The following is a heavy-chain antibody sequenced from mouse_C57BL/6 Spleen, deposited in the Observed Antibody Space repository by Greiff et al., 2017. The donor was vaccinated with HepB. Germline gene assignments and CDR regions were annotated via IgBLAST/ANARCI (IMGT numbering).Heavy chain of an antibody. CDR1: GYTFTSYW. CDR3: ARNTTVGYFDV. Sequence: QVQLQQSGAELVMPGASVKLSCKASGYTFTSYWMHWVKQRPGQGLEWIGEIDPSDSYTNYNQKFKGKSTLTVDKSSSTAYMQLSSLTSEDSAVYYCARNTTVGYFDVWGTGTTVTVSS. V-gene: IGHV1-69*01. CDR2: IDPSDSYT. D-gene: IGHD1-1*01. J-gene: IGHJ1*03.